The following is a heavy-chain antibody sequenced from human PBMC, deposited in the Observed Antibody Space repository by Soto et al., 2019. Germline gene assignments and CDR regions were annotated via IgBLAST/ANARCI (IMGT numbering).Heavy chain of an antibody. CDR3: ARAVFGSRLYIDF. V-gene: IGHV4-30-2*01. Sequence: QLQLQESGSGLVKPLQTLSLTCGISGDSISSRGYTWTWIRQPPGKGLEGIGYIYPSGAAYYNPSLWRRVTIAVQSSKSRFSRDVKTATATDTAVYYCARAVFGSRLYIDFWGKGTRVTFSS. J-gene: IGHJ6*03. CDR1: GDSISSRGYT. CDR2: IYPSGAA. D-gene: IGHD3-10*01.